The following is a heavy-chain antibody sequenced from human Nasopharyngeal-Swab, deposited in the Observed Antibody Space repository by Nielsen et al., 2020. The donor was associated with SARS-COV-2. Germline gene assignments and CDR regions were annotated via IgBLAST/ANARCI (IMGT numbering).Heavy chain of an antibody. CDR1: GVIFSKYW. Sequence: GESLKISCVASGVIFSKYWMHWVRQAPGKGLVWVSRVNQDGSRTDYADSVRGRFTISRGNAKNTLYLQMNSLRVEDTAVYYCARVRQSGAYCPFDSWGLGTLVTVSS. V-gene: IGHV3-74*01. CDR2: VNQDGSRT. D-gene: IGHD1-26*01. CDR3: ARVRQSGAYCPFDS. J-gene: IGHJ4*02.